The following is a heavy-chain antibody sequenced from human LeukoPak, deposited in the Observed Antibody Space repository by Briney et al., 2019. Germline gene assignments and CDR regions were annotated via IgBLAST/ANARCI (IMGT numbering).Heavy chain of an antibody. CDR3: ARAPGSAYNAYYFDY. J-gene: IGHJ4*02. Sequence: SETLSLTCTVSGASLSSGGYFWGWIRQHPGRGLEWMGYFFYSGSTYYNPSLKSRVTISVDTSKNQISLKLSSVTAADTAVYYCARAPGSAYNAYYFDYWGQGTLVTVSS. D-gene: IGHD1-1*01. V-gene: IGHV4-31*02. CDR2: FFYSGST. CDR1: GASLSSGGYF.